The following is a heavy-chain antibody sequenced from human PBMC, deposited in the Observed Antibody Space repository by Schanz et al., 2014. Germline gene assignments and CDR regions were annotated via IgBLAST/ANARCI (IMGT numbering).Heavy chain of an antibody. V-gene: IGHV1-18*01. CDR1: GYTFTDYG. D-gene: IGHD6-6*01. J-gene: IGHJ4*02. CDR3: ARDQSPYTNSSDVRYFDY. Sequence: QVQLVQSGAEVKKPGASVKVSCKASGYTFTDYGVIWVRQAPGQGLEWMGWISTSNGNTNYIQNLQGRVTMTTDTSTSTAYMELRSLRSDDTAVYYCARDQSPYTNSSDVRYFDYWGQGSLVTVSS. CDR2: ISTSNGNT.